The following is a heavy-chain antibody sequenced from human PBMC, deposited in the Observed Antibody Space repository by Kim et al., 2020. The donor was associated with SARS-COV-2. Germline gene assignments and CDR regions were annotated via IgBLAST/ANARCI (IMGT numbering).Heavy chain of an antibody. J-gene: IGHJ5*02. D-gene: IGHD3-22*01. CDR2: IYYSGST. V-gene: IGHV4-39*01. Sequence: SETLSLTCTVSGGSISSSSYYWGWIRQPPGKGLEWIGSIYYSGSTYYNPSLKSRVTISVDTSKNQFSLKLSSVTAADTAVYYCATAPTYYYDSSLGDWFDPWGQGTLVTVSS. CDR3: ATAPTYYYDSSLGDWFDP. CDR1: GGSISSSSYY.